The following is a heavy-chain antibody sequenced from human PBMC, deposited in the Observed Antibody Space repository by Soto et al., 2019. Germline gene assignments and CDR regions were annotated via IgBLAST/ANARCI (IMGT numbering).Heavy chain of an antibody. V-gene: IGHV3-33*01. CDR1: GFTFSSYG. D-gene: IGHD1-26*01. CDR2: IWYDGSNK. Sequence: QVQLVESGGGVVQPGRSLRLSCAASGFTFSSYGMHWVRQAPGKGLEWVAVIWYDGSNKYYADSVKGRFTISRDNSKNTLYLQMNSLRAEDTAVYYCARGWYSWSYQTVGYWGQGTLVTVSS. CDR3: ARGWYSWSYQTVGY. J-gene: IGHJ4*02.